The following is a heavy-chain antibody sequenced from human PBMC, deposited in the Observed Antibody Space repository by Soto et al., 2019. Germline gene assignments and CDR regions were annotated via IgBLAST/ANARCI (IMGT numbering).Heavy chain of an antibody. D-gene: IGHD3-3*01. Sequence: QVQLLESGPGLVKPSETLSLTCTVSGDSISNYYWSWIRQPPGKGLEWIGYISYSGNTNYNPSLKSRVSISLDTSKTQFSLNLSSVTAADTAVYYCARLSAGYHFSIGFYSRGADVWGQGTTVTVSS. CDR3: ARLSAGYHFSIGFYSRGADV. CDR2: ISYSGNT. V-gene: IGHV4-59*01. J-gene: IGHJ6*02. CDR1: GDSISNYY.